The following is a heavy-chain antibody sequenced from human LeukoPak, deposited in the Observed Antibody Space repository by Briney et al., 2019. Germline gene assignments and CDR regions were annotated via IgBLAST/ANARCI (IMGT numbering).Heavy chain of an antibody. CDR1: GGSISSYY. J-gene: IGHJ3*02. CDR2: IYYSGST. Sequence: SETLSLTCTVSGGSISSYYWSWIRQPPGKGLEWIGYIYYSGSTNYNPSLKSRVTISVDTSKNQFSLKLSSVTAADTAVYYCARHYYDSSGYPQEAFDIWGQGTMVTVSS. CDR3: ARHYYDSSGYPQEAFDI. V-gene: IGHV4-59*08. D-gene: IGHD3-22*01.